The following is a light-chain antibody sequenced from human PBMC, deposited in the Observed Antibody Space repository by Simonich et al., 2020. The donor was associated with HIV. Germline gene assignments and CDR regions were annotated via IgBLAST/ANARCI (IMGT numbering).Light chain of an antibody. V-gene: IGKV1-5*03. Sequence: DIKMTQSPSTLSASVGDRVTITCRASQSISSLLAWHQQKPGKAPKLLIYKAYSLESGVPARFSGSGSGTAFTLTISSLQPDDFATYYCQQYNSYSLTFGGGTKVEIK. J-gene: IGKJ4*01. CDR2: KAY. CDR3: QQYNSYSLT. CDR1: QSISSL.